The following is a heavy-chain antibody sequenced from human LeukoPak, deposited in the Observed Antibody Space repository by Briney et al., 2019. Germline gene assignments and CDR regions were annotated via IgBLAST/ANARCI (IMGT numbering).Heavy chain of an antibody. Sequence: PGGSLRLSCAASGFTFSRYGMHWFRQAPGKGLEWVTFIEYDERNQHYADSVKGRFTISRDNSKNTLFLLMDSLRAEDTAVYCCEKLACSGGSCYLGEVAHWGQGTLVTVSS. J-gene: IGHJ4*02. V-gene: IGHV3-30*02. CDR3: EKLACSGGSCYLGEVAH. CDR2: IEYDERNQ. D-gene: IGHD2-15*01. CDR1: GFTFSRYG.